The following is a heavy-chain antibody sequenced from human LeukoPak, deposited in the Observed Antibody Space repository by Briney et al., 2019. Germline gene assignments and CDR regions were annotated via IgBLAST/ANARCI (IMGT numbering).Heavy chain of an antibody. Sequence: SETVSLTFDVCGGSFRGYYWSWLRQPPGKGLEWIGEINHSGSTIYNPSLKSRVTISVDTSKNQFSLKLSSVTAADTAVYYCARSRTIFGVAYDYWGQGTLVTVSS. D-gene: IGHD3-3*01. V-gene: IGHV4-34*01. CDR1: GGSFRGYY. J-gene: IGHJ4*02. CDR3: ARSRTIFGVAYDY. CDR2: INHSGST.